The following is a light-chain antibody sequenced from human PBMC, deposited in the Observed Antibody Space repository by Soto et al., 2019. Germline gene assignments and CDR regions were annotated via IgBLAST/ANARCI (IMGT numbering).Light chain of an antibody. Sequence: QSALTQPASVSGSPGQSITISCTGTSSDVGGYDYVSWYQQHPGKAPKLMIYDVTYRPSGVSNRFSGSKSGNTASLNISGLQAEDEADYYCSSYTSSSALYVFGPGTKLTVL. CDR3: SSYTSSSALYV. CDR1: SSDVGGYDY. J-gene: IGLJ1*01. V-gene: IGLV2-14*03. CDR2: DVT.